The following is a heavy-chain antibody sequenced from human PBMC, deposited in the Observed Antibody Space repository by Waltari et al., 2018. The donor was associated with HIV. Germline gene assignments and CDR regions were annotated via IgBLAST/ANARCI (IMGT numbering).Heavy chain of an antibody. D-gene: IGHD1-26*01. V-gene: IGHV3-30*01. J-gene: IGHJ4*02. CDR2: ISYDGSNK. Sequence: QVQLLASGGGVVQPGRSLRLACAASVFTFSSYAMHWVRPAPGKGLEWVAVISYDGSNKYYADSVKGRFTISRDNSKNTLYLQMNSLRAEDTAVYYCARTGTTLVGATWCDYWGQGTLVTVSS. CDR3: ARTGTTLVGATWCDY. CDR1: VFTFSSYA.